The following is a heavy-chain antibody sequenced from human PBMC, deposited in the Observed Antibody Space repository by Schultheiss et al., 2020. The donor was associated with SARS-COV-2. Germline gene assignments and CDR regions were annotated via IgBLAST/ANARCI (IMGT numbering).Heavy chain of an antibody. CDR3: AREGRLRWSRNDTYYYYGMDV. D-gene: IGHD4-23*01. CDR2: ITSSGGYI. V-gene: IGHV3-21*01. J-gene: IGHJ6*02. CDR1: GFPFSSYS. Sequence: GGSLRLSCAASGFPFSSYSMNWVRQAPGKGLEWVSSITSSGGYIYYADSLRGRFTISRDNAKNSLYLQMNSLRAEDTAVYYCAREGRLRWSRNDTYYYYGMDVWGQGTTVTVSS.